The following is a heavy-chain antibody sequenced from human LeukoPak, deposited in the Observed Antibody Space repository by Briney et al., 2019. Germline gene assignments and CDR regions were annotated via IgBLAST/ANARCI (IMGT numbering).Heavy chain of an antibody. CDR1: GGSFSGYY. V-gene: IGHV4-34*01. J-gene: IGHJ4*02. D-gene: IGHD5-12*01. CDR2: INHSGST. Sequence: SETLSLTCAVYGGSFSGYYWSWIRQPPGKGLEWIGEINHSGSTNYNPSLKSRVTISVDTSKNQFSLKLSSVTAADTAVYYCARSVATIGAVDYWGQGTLVTVSS. CDR3: ARSVATIGAVDY.